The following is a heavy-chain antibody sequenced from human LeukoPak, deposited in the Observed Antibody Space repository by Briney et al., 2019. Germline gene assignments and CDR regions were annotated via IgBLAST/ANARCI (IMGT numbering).Heavy chain of an antibody. CDR1: GYTFTNYY. V-gene: IGHV1-46*01. J-gene: IGHJ3*02. Sequence: GASVKVSCKASGYTFTNYYIHWVRQAPGQGLEWMGIINPSGGSTNFAQKFQGRVTMTTDTSTITVYMELSSLRSEDTAVYYCARSLRFLEWLPHAFDIWGQGTMVTVSS. CDR3: ARSLRFLEWLPHAFDI. D-gene: IGHD3-3*01. CDR2: INPSGGST.